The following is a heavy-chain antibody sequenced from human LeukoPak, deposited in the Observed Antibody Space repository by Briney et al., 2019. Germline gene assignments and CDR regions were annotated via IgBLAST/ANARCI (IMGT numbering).Heavy chain of an antibody. V-gene: IGHV1-69*13. D-gene: IGHD3-22*01. CDR1: GGTFSGYA. J-gene: IGHJ4*02. CDR2: IIPIFGTA. Sequence: SVKVSCKASGGTFSGYAISWVRQAPGQGLEWMGGIIPIFGTANYAQKFQGRVTITADESTSTAYMELSSLRSEDTAVYYCARARHYYDSSGYYNFDYWGQGTLVTVSS. CDR3: ARARHYYDSSGYYNFDY.